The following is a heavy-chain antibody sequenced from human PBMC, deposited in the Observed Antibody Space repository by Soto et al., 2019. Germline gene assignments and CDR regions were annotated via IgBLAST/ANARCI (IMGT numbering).Heavy chain of an antibody. J-gene: IGHJ4*02. D-gene: IGHD3-22*01. CDR1: GFTFSSYA. CDR3: AKWHSSGYGYFDY. CDR2: ISYDGSNK. V-gene: IGHV3-30*18. Sequence: QVQLVESGGGVVQPGRSLRLSCAASGFTFSSYAMHWVRQAPGKGLEWVAVISYDGSNKYYADSVKGRFTISRDNSKNTLYLQMNSLRAEDTAVYYCAKWHSSGYGYFDYWGQGTLVTVSS.